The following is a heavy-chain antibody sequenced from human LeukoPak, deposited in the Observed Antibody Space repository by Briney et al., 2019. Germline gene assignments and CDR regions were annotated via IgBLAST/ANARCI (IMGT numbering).Heavy chain of an antibody. V-gene: IGHV4-34*01. CDR2: INHSGST. CDR1: GGSFSGYY. D-gene: IGHD5-12*01. CDR3: ARGYGGYSGYDISGSYTIRASRDDGAFDI. J-gene: IGHJ3*02. Sequence: SETLSVTCAVYGGSFSGYYWSWIRQPPGNGLEWIGEINHSGSTNYNPSLKSRVTISVDTSKNQFSLKLSSVTAADTAVYYCARGYGGYSGYDISGSYTIRASRDDGAFDIWGQGTMVTVSS.